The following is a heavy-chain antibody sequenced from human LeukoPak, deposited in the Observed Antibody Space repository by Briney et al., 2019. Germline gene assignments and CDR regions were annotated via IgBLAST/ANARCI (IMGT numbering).Heavy chain of an antibody. CDR3: ARHYGSGTYYNYFTY. CDR2: IYSGGGT. V-gene: IGHV3-66*04. CDR1: GFTVSSSY. Sequence: GGSLRLSCAASGFTVSSSYMNWVRQAPGKGLEWVSLIYSGGGTYYADSVKGRFTISRDNSKNTLFLQMNSLRAEDTATYYCARHYGSGTYYNYFTYWGQGTLVSVSS. J-gene: IGHJ4*02. D-gene: IGHD3-10*01.